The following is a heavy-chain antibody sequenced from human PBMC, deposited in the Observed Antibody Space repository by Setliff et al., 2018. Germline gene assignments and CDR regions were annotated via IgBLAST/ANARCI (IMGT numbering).Heavy chain of an antibody. Sequence: PGGSLRLSCAASGFTFSTYRMHWVRQPPGKGLEWIGEIYHSGSINYNPSLKSRVTMSVDKSKNQFSLKLTSVTAADTAVYYCARGLEGEDYFYYMDVWGKGNTVTVSS. J-gene: IGHJ6*03. CDR3: ARGLEGEDYFYYMDV. CDR2: IYHSGSI. D-gene: IGHD2-21*01. V-gene: IGHV4-4*02. CDR1: GFTFSTYR.